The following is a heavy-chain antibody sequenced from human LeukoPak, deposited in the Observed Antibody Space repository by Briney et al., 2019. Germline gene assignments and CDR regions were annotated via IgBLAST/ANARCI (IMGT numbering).Heavy chain of an antibody. J-gene: IGHJ5*02. CDR2: MNPHSASV. D-gene: IGHD1-1*01. CDR1: GYTFTSNG. CDR3: VRVPQRVPHNWFDP. Sequence: GASVKVSCKASGYTFTSNGINWVRQATGQGLEWMGWMNPHSASVGYAQKFQGRVIMTWDTSISTAYMELSSLTSDDTAVYYCVRVPQRVPHNWFDPWGQGTLVTVSS. V-gene: IGHV1-8*01.